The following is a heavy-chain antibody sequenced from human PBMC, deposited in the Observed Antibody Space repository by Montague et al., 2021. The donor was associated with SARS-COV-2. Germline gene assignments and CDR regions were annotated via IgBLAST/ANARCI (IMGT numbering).Heavy chain of an antibody. Sequence: SETLSLTCTVSGGSISSYYWSWIRQPPGKGLEWIGYIYYSGSTNYNPSLKSRVTISVDTSKNQFSLKLSSVTAADTAVYYCARVSDFWSGYYTAVGAFDIWGQGTMATVSS. D-gene: IGHD3-3*01. V-gene: IGHV4-59*01. CDR3: ARVSDFWSGYYTAVGAFDI. CDR2: IYYSGST. J-gene: IGHJ3*02. CDR1: GGSISSYY.